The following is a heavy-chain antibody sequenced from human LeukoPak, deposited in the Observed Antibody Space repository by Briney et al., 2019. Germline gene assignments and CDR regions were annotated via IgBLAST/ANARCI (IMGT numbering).Heavy chain of an antibody. Sequence: SETLSLTCTVSGGSVNSGSYYWSWIRQPPGLGLEWIGYIYYSGSTNYNPSLKSRVTISVDTSKNQFSLKLSSVTAADTAVYYCASGYSYGYYYFDYGGQGTLVTVS. CDR2: IYYSGST. CDR3: ASGYSYGYYYFDY. CDR1: GGSVNSGSYY. V-gene: IGHV4-61*01. D-gene: IGHD5-18*01. J-gene: IGHJ4*02.